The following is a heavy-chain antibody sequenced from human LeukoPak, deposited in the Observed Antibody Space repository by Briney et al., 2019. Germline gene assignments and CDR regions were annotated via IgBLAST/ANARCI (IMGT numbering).Heavy chain of an antibody. CDR1: GGSFSGYY. V-gene: IGHV4-34*01. Sequence: SETLSLTCAVYGGSFSGYYWSWLRQPPGKGLEWIGEINHSGSTNYNPSLKSRVTISVDTSKNQFSLMLTSVTAADTALYYCARPPGIASAWFDPWGQGSLVTVSS. CDR3: ARPPGIASAWFDP. CDR2: INHSGST. D-gene: IGHD6-13*01. J-gene: IGHJ5*02.